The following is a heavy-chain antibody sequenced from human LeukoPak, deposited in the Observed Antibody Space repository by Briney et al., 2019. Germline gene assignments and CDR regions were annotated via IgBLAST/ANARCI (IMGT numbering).Heavy chain of an antibody. CDR1: GFTFSDHA. J-gene: IGHJ4*02. D-gene: IGHD2-8*01. Sequence: GGSLRLSCTASGFTFSDHAMHWVRQAPGKGLEWVTVISYHARDQFYADSVKGRFTGSRDNSRNILYLQMNSLRAEDSAVYYCAAQPCINGICYLDYWGQGALVTVSS. CDR2: ISYHARDQ. CDR3: AAQPCINGICYLDY. V-gene: IGHV3-30*04.